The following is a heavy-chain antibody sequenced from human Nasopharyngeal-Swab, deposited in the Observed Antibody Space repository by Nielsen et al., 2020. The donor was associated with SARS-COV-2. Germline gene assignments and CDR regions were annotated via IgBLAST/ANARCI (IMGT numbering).Heavy chain of an antibody. CDR1: GFTYSIYA. CDR2: ISSSGDST. CDR3: VRSLFVGWFDP. D-gene: IGHD2-21*01. J-gene: IGHJ5*02. V-gene: IGHV3-48*04. Sequence: GGSLRLSCAASGFTYSIYAMTWVRQAPGKGLEWVSNISSSGDSTFYADSVKGRFTISRDNAKNSLHLRMNSLRAEDTAVYYCVRSLFVGWFDPWGQGTLVTVSS.